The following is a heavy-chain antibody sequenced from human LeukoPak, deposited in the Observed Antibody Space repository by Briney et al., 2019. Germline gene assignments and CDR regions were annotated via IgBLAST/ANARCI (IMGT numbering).Heavy chain of an antibody. CDR1: GGTFSSYA. Sequence: SVKVSCKASGGTFSSYAISWVRQAPGQGLEWMGRIIPILGIANYAQKFQGRVTITADKSTSTAYMELSSLRSEDTAVYYCARDLKEDYYDSSATGVFDYWGQGTLVTVSS. D-gene: IGHD3-22*01. CDR3: ARDLKEDYYDSSATGVFDY. CDR2: IIPILGIA. V-gene: IGHV1-69*04. J-gene: IGHJ4*02.